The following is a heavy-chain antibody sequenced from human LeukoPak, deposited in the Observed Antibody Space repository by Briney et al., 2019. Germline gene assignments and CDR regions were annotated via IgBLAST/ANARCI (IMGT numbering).Heavy chain of an antibody. J-gene: IGHJ6*02. CDR1: GGSFSGYY. V-gene: IGHV4-34*01. CDR2: INHSGST. CDR3: ARVNGYSSSWYYGSVIYYGMDV. Sequence: SETLSLTCAVYGGSFSGYYWSWIRQPPGKGLEWIGEINHSGSTNYNPSLKSRVTISVDTSKNQFSLKLSSVTAADTAVYYCARVNGYSSSWYYGSVIYYGMDVWGQGTTVTVSS. D-gene: IGHD6-13*01.